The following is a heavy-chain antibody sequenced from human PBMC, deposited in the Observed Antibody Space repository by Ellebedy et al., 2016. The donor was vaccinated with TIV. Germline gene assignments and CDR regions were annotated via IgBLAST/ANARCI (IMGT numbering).Heavy chain of an antibody. CDR2: ISGSGGST. D-gene: IGHD5-12*01. CDR3: AKAGGYSGYHYYYGMDV. J-gene: IGHJ6*02. Sequence: GESLKISXAASGFTFSDYYMTWIRQAPGKGLEWVSAISGSGGSTYYADSVKGRFTISRDNSKNTLYLQMNSLRAEDTAVYYCAKAGGYSGYHYYYGMDVWGQGTTVTVSS. V-gene: IGHV3-23*01. CDR1: GFTFSDYY.